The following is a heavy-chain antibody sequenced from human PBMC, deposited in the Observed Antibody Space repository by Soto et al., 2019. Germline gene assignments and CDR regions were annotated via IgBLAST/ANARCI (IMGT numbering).Heavy chain of an antibody. CDR3: ARGVGSSPPRY. D-gene: IGHD3-9*01. CDR1: GGSISVYY. CDR2: VYDNGRP. Sequence: SETLSLTCTISGGSISVYYWSWIRQSPRQGLEWIGYVYDNGRPYYSPSLKSRVTISADTSKNQIPLKLTSATAADTAVHYCARGVGSSPPRYWGRGTLVTVSS. J-gene: IGHJ4*02. V-gene: IGHV4-59*01.